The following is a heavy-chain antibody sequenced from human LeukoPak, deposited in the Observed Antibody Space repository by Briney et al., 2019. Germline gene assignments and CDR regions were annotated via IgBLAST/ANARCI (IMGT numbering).Heavy chain of an antibody. J-gene: IGHJ4*02. D-gene: IGHD6-6*01. Sequence: TSETLSLTCTVSGYSISSGYYWGWIRQPPGKGLEWIGSIYHSGSTYYNPSLKSRVTISVDTSKNQFSLKLSSVTAADTAVYYCARRPYSSSSGPKYYFDYWGQGTLVTVSS. V-gene: IGHV4-38-2*02. CDR2: IYHSGST. CDR1: GYSISSGYY. CDR3: ARRPYSSSSGPKYYFDY.